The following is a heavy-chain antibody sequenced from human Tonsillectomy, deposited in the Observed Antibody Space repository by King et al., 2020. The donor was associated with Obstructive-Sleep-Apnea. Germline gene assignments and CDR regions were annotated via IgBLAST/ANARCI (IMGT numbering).Heavy chain of an antibody. CDR3: ARGSGAAAVKWFDP. CDR1: GGSFNNYY. Sequence: VQLQQWGAGLLKPSETLSLTCAVFGGSFNNYYWSWIRQPPGKGLEWIGEINHSGSTNYNPSLKSRVAVSADTSKNQFSLKLSSVTAADTAVYFCARGSGAAAVKWFDPWGQGTLVTVSS. V-gene: IGHV4-34*01. J-gene: IGHJ5*02. D-gene: IGHD6-13*01. CDR2: INHSGST.